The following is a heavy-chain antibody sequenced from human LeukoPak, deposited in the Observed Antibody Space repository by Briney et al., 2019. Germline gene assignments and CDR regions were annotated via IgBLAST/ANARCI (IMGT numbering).Heavy chain of an antibody. V-gene: IGHV3-7*01. CDR2: IKQDGSER. D-gene: IGHD1-26*01. CDR1: GFTFSSYW. J-gene: IGHJ4*02. Sequence: PGGSLRLSCAASGFTFSSYWMSWVRQAPGKGLEWVANIKQDGSERYYVDSVKGRFTISRDNAKNSLYLQMNSLRAEDTAVYYCARDQDPASSGSFVYYFDYWGQGTLVTVSS. CDR3: ARDQDPASSGSFVYYFDY.